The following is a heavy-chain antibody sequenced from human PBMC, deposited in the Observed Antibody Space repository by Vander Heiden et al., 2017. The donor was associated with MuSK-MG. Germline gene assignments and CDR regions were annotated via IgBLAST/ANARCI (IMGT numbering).Heavy chain of an antibody. D-gene: IGHD4-4*01. V-gene: IGHV3-9*01. J-gene: IGHJ4*02. Sequence: EVQLVESGGGLVQHGRSLRLSCAASGFTFDDYAMHWVRQAPGKGLEWVSGISWNSGSIGYADSVKGRFTISRDNAKNSLYLQMNSLRAEDTALYYCAKGVGYSNYGYYFDYWGQGTLVTVSS. CDR1: GFTFDDYA. CDR2: ISWNSGSI. CDR3: AKGVGYSNYGYYFDY.